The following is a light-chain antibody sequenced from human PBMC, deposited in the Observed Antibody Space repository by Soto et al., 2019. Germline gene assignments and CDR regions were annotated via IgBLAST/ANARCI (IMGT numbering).Light chain of an antibody. CDR3: QQSFSLPYT. CDR2: ITS. Sequence: DIQMTQSPSSLSASVGDRVTITCRASESIDTYLNWHQQKPGQAPNLLNHITSNLQTGVPSRFSGSGSGTDYTLTISSLQPEDFATYYCQQSFSLPYTFGQGTKLEIK. J-gene: IGKJ2*01. V-gene: IGKV1-39*01. CDR1: ESIDTY.